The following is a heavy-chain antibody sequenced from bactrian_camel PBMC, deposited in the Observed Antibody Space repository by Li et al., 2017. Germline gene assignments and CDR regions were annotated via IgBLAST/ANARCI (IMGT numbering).Heavy chain of an antibody. CDR1: GYAYSDGYC. Sequence: HVQLVESGGGLVQPGGSLRLSCVVSGYAYSDGYCLGWFRQAPGKEREGVAQMYSGESRTYYADSVKGRFTISHDNAKNAVYLQMDSLKPEDTAMYYCAADPWVHACGGIWFQDPRAGYRGQGTQVTVS. D-gene: IGHD6*01. J-gene: IGHJ6*01. CDR3: AADPWVHACGGIWFQDPRAGY. V-gene: IGHV3-3*01. CDR2: MYSGESRT.